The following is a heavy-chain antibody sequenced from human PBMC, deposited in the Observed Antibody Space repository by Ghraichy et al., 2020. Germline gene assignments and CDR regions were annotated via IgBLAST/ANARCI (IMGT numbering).Heavy chain of an antibody. CDR3: ARDGSDQRTDIVIGFDP. CDR1: GGSIRNYY. D-gene: IGHD2/OR15-2a*01. CDR2: IYHSGNT. V-gene: IGHV4-59*01. Sequence: SETLSLTCTVSGGSIRNYYWSWIRQPPGKGLEWIGYIYHSGNTNYNPSLKSRVTMSVDTSKNQFSLNLSSVTAADTAVYYCARDGSDQRTDIVIGFDPWGQGTLVTVSS. J-gene: IGHJ5*02.